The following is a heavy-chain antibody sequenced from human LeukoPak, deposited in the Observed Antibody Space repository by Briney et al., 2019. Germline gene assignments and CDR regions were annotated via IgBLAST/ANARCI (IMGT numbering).Heavy chain of an antibody. CDR3: ARGGYSFDY. D-gene: IGHD5-12*01. V-gene: IGHV3-7*01. J-gene: IGHJ4*02. CDR1: GFAFDIYW. CDR2: IKKDGSVR. Sequence: GRSLRLSCAASGFAFDIYWMTWVRQAPGKGLEWVANIKKDGSVRQYVDAVRGRFAVSRDNAKNSLYLQMNSLRVEDTAVYYCARGGYSFDYLGQGTLVTVSS.